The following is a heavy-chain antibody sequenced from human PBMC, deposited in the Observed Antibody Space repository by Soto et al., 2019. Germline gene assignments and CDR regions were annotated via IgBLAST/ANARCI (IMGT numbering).Heavy chain of an antibody. CDR3: ARLNYSFHY. D-gene: IGHD1-20*01. J-gene: IGHJ4*02. V-gene: IGHV4-59*08. CDR2: IYHAGNT. CDR1: GDSITAYY. Sequence: QVQLQESGPGLVNPSETLSLTCTVSGDSITAYYWSCIRQPPGKGLEWIGYIYHAGNTNYNPSLGSRVTMSVDTSRNRFSLKLRSVTAADTAIYYCARLNYSFHYWGQGTLVTVS.